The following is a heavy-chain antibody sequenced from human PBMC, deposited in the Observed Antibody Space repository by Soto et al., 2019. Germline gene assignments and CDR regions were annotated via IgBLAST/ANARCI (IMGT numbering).Heavy chain of an antibody. CDR1: GFTFSSYG. CDR3: AKDRLGDYGDYVPYFDY. V-gene: IGHV3-30*18. D-gene: IGHD4-17*01. Sequence: PGGSLRLSCAASGFTFSSYGMHWVRQAPGKGLEWVAVISYDGSNEYYGDSVKGRFTISRDNSKNTLYLQMNSLRAEDTAVYYCAKDRLGDYGDYVPYFDYWGQGSLVTVS. J-gene: IGHJ4*02. CDR2: ISYDGSNE.